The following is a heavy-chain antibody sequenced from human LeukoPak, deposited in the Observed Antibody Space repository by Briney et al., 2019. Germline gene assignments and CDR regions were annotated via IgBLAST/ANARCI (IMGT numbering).Heavy chain of an antibody. CDR1: GFTFSTYW. CDR3: AREGIEAAGTIDY. D-gene: IGHD6-13*01. Sequence: PGGSLRLSCAASGFTFSTYWMHWVRQAPGKGLVWVSRISSDGSSTSYADSVKGRFTISRDNAKNTLFLQMNSLRAEDTAVYYCAREGIEAAGTIDYWGQGTLVTVSS. CDR2: ISSDGSST. J-gene: IGHJ4*02. V-gene: IGHV3-74*01.